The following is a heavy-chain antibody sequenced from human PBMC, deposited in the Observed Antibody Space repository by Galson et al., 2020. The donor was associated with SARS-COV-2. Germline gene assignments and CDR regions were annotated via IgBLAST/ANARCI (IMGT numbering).Heavy chain of an antibody. CDR2: IWYDGSNK. D-gene: IGHD1-26*01. Sequence: GGSLRLSCAASGFTFSSYGMHWVRQAPGKGLEWVAVIWYDGSNKYYADSVKGRFTISRDNSKNTLYLQMNSLRAEDTAVYYCARDFGVGDTSDYWGQGTLVTVSS. CDR3: ARDFGVGDTSDY. CDR1: GFTFSSYG. V-gene: IGHV3-33*01. J-gene: IGHJ4*02.